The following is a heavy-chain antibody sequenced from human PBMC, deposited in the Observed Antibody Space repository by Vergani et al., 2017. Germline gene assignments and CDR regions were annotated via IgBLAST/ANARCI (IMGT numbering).Heavy chain of an antibody. J-gene: IGHJ3*02. D-gene: IGHD2-15*01. Sequence: EVQLLESGGGLVQPGGSLRLSCAASGFTFSSYAMSWVRQAPGKGLEWVSAISGSGGSTYYADSVKCRFTISRDNSKNTLYLQMNSLRAEDTAVYYCAKALLHSVRAFDIWGQGTMVTVSS. V-gene: IGHV3-23*01. CDR2: ISGSGGST. CDR3: AKALLHSVRAFDI. CDR1: GFTFSSYA.